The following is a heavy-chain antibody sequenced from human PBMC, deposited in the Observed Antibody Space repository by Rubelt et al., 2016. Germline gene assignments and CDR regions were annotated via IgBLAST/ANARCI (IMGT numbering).Heavy chain of an antibody. CDR2: INAGNGNT. D-gene: IGHD6-13*01. CDR3: ATVPKVSSSWYGDWFDP. V-gene: IGHV1-3*01. Sequence: MHWVRQAPGQRLEWMGWINAGNGNTKYSQKFQGRVTITRDTSASTAYMELSSLRSEDTAVYYCATVPKVSSSWYGDWFDPWGQGTLVTVSS. J-gene: IGHJ5*02.